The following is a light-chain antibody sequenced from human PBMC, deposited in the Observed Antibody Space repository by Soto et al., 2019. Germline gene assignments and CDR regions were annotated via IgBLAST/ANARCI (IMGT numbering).Light chain of an antibody. CDR1: QSVSSSH. CDR2: GAS. J-gene: IGKJ1*01. CDR3: QQYAFSPRT. V-gene: IGKV3-20*01. Sequence: EIVLTQSPGTLSLSPGDRATLSCRASQSVSSSHLAWYQQKPGQAPRLPIYGASSRATGIPDRFSGSGSGTDFTLTISRLEPEDFAVYYCQQYAFSPRTFGQGTEVEIK.